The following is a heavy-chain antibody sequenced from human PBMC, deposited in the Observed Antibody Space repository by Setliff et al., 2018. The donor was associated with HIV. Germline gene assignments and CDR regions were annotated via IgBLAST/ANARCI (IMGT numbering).Heavy chain of an antibody. Sequence: PGGSLRLSCVASGFTFKTFAMHWVRQAPGKGLEWVSVISYDGSRTYYADSVKGRFAISRDNSKNTLYLQMNSLKTEDTAVYYCTTVDYGDYGAFDIWGQGTMVTVSS. V-gene: IGHV3-30*07. CDR2: ISYDGSRT. J-gene: IGHJ3*02. D-gene: IGHD4-17*01. CDR3: TTVDYGDYGAFDI. CDR1: GFTFKTFA.